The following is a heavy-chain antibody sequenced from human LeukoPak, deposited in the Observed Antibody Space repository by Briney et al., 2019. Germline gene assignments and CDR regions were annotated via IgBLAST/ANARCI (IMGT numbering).Heavy chain of an antibody. CDR3: ARGAPGYYDFWSGYSPDGAFDI. CDR1: GYTFTGYY. CDR2: INPNSGGT. D-gene: IGHD3-3*01. J-gene: IGHJ3*02. Sequence: ASVKVSCKASGYTFTGYYMHWVRQAPGQGLEWMGWINPNSGGTNYAQKFQGRVTMTRDTSISTAYMELSRLRSDDTAVYYCARGAPGYYDFWSGYSPDGAFDIWGQGTMVTVSS. V-gene: IGHV1-2*02.